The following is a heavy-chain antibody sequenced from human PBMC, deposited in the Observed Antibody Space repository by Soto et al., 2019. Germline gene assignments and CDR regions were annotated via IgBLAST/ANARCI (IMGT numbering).Heavy chain of an antibody. CDR3: ARRGYGSRWPNVYMDV. V-gene: IGHV3-64*01. Sequence: AQLVESGGGLVQPGGSLRLSCAASGFTFSNYEMHWVRQAPGKGLEYVSGISNNGAHTDYAKSVKGRFTISRDNSANTLYLQMGCLRAEDMALYYCARRGYGSRWPNVYMDVWGKGTTVTVSS. D-gene: IGHD6-13*01. CDR2: ISNNGAHT. CDR1: GFTFSNYE. J-gene: IGHJ6*03.